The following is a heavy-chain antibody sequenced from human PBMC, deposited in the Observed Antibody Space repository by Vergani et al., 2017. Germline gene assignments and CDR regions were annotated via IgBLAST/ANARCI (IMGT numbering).Heavy chain of an antibody. Sequence: QVQLVQSGAEVKKPGASVKVSCKASGYTFTGYYMHWVRQAPGQGLEWMGWINPNSGGTNYAQKFQGRVTMTRDTSISTAYMELSRLRSDDTAVYYCAGDKMGVVVPAALIPYCYMDVWGKGTTVTVSS. V-gene: IGHV1-2*02. J-gene: IGHJ6*03. D-gene: IGHD2-2*01. CDR3: AGDKMGVVVPAALIPYCYMDV. CDR1: GYTFTGYY. CDR2: INPNSGGT.